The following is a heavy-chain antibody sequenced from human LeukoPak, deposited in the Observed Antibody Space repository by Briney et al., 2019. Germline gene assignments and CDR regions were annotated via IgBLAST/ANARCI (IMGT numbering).Heavy chain of an antibody. CDR1: GGSISSYY. J-gene: IGHJ3*02. CDR2: IYYSGST. D-gene: IGHD3-10*01. Sequence: KPSETLSLTCTVSGGSISSYYWSWIRQPAGKGLEWIGYIYYSGSTNYNPSLKSRVTISLDTSKSEFSLKLTSVTAADTAVYYCAIAIRGVSRLDAFDIWGQGTMVTVSS. V-gene: IGHV4-59*01. CDR3: AIAIRGVSRLDAFDI.